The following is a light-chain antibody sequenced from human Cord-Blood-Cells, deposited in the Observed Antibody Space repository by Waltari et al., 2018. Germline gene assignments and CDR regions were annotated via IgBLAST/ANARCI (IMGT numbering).Light chain of an antibody. V-gene: IGKV3-15*01. CDR1: QSVSSN. CDR2: GAS. J-gene: IGKJ2*01. CDR3: QQYNNWPPTYT. Sequence: EIVMTQSPATLSVSPGARATLSCRASQSVSSNLAWYQQKPGQDPRLLIYGASTRATGIPARFSGSGSGTEFTLTISSLQSEDFAVYYCQQYNNWPPTYTFGQGTKLEIK.